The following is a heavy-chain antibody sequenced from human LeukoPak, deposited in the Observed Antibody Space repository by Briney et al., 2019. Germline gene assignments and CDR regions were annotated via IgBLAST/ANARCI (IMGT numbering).Heavy chain of an antibody. CDR1: GGSISSGGYC. D-gene: IGHD4-23*01. Sequence: SETLSLTCAVSGGSISSGGYCWSWIRQPPGKGLEWIGYIYDSGSNYYNPSLKGRVTISVNRSKNQFSLKLTSVTAAATAFNYCARGTDYGGNHYYYFGMHVWGQGTTVTVSS. CDR3: ARGTDYGGNHYYYFGMHV. CDR2: IYDSGSN. V-gene: IGHV4-30-2*01. J-gene: IGHJ6*02.